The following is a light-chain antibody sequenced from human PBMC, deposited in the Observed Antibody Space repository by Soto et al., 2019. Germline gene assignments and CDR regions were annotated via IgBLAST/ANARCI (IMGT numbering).Light chain of an antibody. CDR3: QQYNTYSAT. Sequence: GDRVTITCRASQNIANWLAWYQQTPGKAPKILIYGASTLQTGVPSRFSGSGSGTEFTLTIRSVYPGDFATYYCQQYNTYSATFVQGTRLEIK. CDR2: GAS. CDR1: QNIANW. V-gene: IGKV1-5*01. J-gene: IGKJ5*01.